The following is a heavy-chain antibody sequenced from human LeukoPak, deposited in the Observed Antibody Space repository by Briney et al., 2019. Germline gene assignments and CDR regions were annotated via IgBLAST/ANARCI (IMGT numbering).Heavy chain of an antibody. Sequence: SETLSLTCTVSGGSISTSNYYWGWIRQPPGKGLEWIGNIYYSGSTYYNPSLKSRVSISADTSENQFSLKLSSVTAADTAVYYCASRGYDYDSSGYYFDYWGQGTLVTVSS. CDR2: IYYSGST. J-gene: IGHJ4*02. CDR3: ASRGYDYDSSGYYFDY. D-gene: IGHD3-22*01. CDR1: GGSISTSNYY. V-gene: IGHV4-39*01.